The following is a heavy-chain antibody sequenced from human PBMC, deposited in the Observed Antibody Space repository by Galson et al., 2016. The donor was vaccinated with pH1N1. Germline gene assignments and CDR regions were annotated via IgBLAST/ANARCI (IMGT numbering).Heavy chain of an antibody. CDR2: VNPGGSTI. CDR1: GYSFTSQW. Sequence: QSGAEVKKPGESLKISCKASGYSFTSQWIAWVRQVPGKGPEWVGVVNPGGSTIRYSPPFQGQVTISSDKSINIAYLQWISLRASDTATYYCARQYDFGDYRGDAFDIWGQGTVVIVSS. V-gene: IGHV5-51*03. CDR3: ARQYDFGDYRGDAFDI. J-gene: IGHJ3*02. D-gene: IGHD4-17*01.